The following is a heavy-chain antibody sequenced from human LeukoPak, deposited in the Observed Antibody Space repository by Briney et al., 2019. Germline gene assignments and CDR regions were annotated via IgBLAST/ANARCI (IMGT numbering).Heavy chain of an antibody. CDR2: IYYSGST. CDR1: GDSISSYY. Sequence: SETPSLTCTVSGDSISSYYWSWIRQPPGKGLEWIGYIYYSGSTNYNPSLKSRVNISVDTSKNQFSLKLSSVTAADTAVYYCARGGYSGYDYVLPYDYWGQGTLVTVSS. V-gene: IGHV4-59*01. D-gene: IGHD5-12*01. CDR3: ARGGYSGYDYVLPYDY. J-gene: IGHJ4*02.